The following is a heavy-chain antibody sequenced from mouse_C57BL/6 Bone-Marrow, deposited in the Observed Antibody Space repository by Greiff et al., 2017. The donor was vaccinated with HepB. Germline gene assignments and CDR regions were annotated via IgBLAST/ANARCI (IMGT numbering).Heavy chain of an antibody. D-gene: IGHD1-1*01. J-gene: IGHJ2*01. CDR2: IYPGSGST. CDR1: GYTFTSYW. CDR3: ARSTTVVADFDH. Sequence: QVQLKQPGAELVKPGASVKMSCKASGYTFTSYWITWVKQRPGQGLEWIGDIYPGSGSTNYNEKFKSKATLTVDASSSTAYMQLSSLTSEDSAVYYCARSTTVVADFDHWGQGTTLTVSS. V-gene: IGHV1-55*01.